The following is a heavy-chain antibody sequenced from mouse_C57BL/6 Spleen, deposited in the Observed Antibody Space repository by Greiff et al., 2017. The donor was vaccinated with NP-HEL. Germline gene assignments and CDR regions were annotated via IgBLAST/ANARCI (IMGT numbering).Heavy chain of an antibody. D-gene: IGHD2-4*01. CDR3: ARSDYDYDDSMDY. J-gene: IGHJ4*01. CDR1: GYTFTSYG. Sequence: VMLVESGAELARPGASVKLSCKASGYTFTSYGISWVKQRTGQGLEWIGEIYPRSGNTYYNEKFKGKATLTADKSSSTAYMELRSLTSEDSAVYFCARSDYDYDDSMDYWGQGTSVTVSS. CDR2: IYPRSGNT. V-gene: IGHV1-81*01.